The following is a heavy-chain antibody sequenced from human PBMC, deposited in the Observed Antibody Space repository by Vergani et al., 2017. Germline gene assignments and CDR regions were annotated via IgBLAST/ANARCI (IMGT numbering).Heavy chain of an antibody. CDR1: GFIVRSYY. V-gene: IGHV3-53*02. D-gene: IGHD1-26*01. J-gene: IGHJ6*03. CDR2: LYSDDRK. Sequence: EVELVETGGGLIQAGGSLRLSCEASGFIVRSYYMSWVRQAPGMGLEWVSVLYSDDRKYYRDSVYGRFTISRDNSKNTLDLQMTSLRPEDTAVYYCAMEYSGFPYKYYMDVWGKGTMVTVSS. CDR3: AMEYSGFPYKYYMDV.